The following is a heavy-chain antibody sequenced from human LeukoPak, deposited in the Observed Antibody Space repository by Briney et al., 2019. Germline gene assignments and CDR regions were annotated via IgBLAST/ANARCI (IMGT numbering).Heavy chain of an antibody. V-gene: IGHV3-7*02. CDR3: AMLYCTGASCYANLDY. Sequence: PGGSLRLSCAASGFPFSSYWMSWVRQAPGKGLEWVANIKQDGSQKYYVDSVRGRFTISRDNAENSLYLQMNSLTAEDTAVYYFAMLYCTGASCYANLDYWGQGTLVAVSS. D-gene: IGHD2-15*01. J-gene: IGHJ4*02. CDR1: GFPFSSYW. CDR2: IKQDGSQK.